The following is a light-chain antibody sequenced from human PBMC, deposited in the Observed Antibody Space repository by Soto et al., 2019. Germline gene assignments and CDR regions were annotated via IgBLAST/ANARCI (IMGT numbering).Light chain of an antibody. J-gene: IGKJ1*01. V-gene: IGKV3-15*01. CDR3: QHYNNWPPWT. CDR2: GAS. CDR1: HSVSTN. Sequence: EMKMTQFPATLSVSPGERATLSCRASHSVSTNLAWYQQKPGQAPRLLIYGASTRASGIPARFSGSGSGTEFTLTISSMQSGDVAVYYCQHYNNWPPWTFGQGTQVEIK.